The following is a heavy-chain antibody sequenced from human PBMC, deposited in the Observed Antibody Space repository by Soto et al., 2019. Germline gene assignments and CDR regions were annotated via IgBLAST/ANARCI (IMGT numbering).Heavy chain of an antibody. V-gene: IGHV1-69*13. D-gene: IGHD2-2*01. CDR1: GGTFSSYA. Sequence: SVKVSCKASGGTFSSYAISWVRQAPGQGLEWMGGIIPIFGTANYAQKFQGRVTITADESTSTAYMELSSLRSEDTAVYYCARDVRREAVAVPAAMRDYYYYGMDALRQLHTFTV. CDR2: IIPIFGTA. J-gene: IGHJ6*01. CDR3: ARDVRREAVAVPAAMRDYYYYGMDA.